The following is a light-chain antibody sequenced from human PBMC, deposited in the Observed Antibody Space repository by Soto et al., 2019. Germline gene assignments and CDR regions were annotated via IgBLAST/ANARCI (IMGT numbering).Light chain of an antibody. V-gene: IGLV2-14*01. CDR3: SSFTTSYIYV. Sequence: SVLTQPASVSGSPGQSITISCTGTGGDIGAYNYVSWYQQHPGKAPKLIIYGVTHRPSGVSTRFSASKSAYTASLTISGLQADDDTDYYFSSFTTSYIYVFAPWTKVTV. J-gene: IGLJ1*01. CDR1: GGDIGAYNY. CDR2: GVT.